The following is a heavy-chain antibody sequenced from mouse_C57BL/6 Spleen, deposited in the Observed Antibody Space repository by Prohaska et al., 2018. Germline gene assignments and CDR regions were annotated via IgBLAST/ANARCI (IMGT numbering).Heavy chain of an antibody. J-gene: IGHJ2*01. CDR1: GFTFSDAW. Sequence: EVKLEESGGGLVQPGGSMKLSCAASGFTFSDAWIDWVRQSPEKGLEWVAEIRNKAYEQARYYVESGKGRLTMSRDNYKRSVYLQMNCLRAEDTGSYYCTGGGVDYWGQGTTLTGAS. V-gene: IGHV6-6*01. CDR3: TGGGVDY. CDR2: IRNKAYEQAR.